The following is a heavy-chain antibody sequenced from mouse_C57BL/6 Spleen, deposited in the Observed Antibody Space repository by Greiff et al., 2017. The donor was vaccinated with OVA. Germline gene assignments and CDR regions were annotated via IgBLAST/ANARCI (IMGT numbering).Heavy chain of an antibody. CDR2: IDPETGGT. V-gene: IGHV1-15*01. D-gene: IGHD2-1*01. CDR1: GYTFTDYD. Sequence: QVQLKESGAELVRPGASVTLSCKASGYTFTDYDMHWVKQTPVHGLEWIGAIDPETGGTAYNQKFKGKAILTADKSSSTAYMERRSLTSEDSAVYYCTRGGNSYAMDYWGQGTSVTVSS. J-gene: IGHJ4*01. CDR3: TRGGNSYAMDY.